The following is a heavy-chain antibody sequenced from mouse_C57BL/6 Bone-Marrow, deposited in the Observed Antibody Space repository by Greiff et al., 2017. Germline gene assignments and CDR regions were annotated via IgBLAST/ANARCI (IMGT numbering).Heavy chain of an antibody. D-gene: IGHD1-1*01. CDR1: GYAFTNYL. CDR2: INPGSGGT. V-gene: IGHV1-54*01. CDR3: ASGSSSNWYFDV. J-gene: IGHJ1*03. Sequence: QVQLQQSGAELVRPGTSVKVSCKASGYAFTNYLIEWVRQRPGQGLEWIGVINPGSGGTNYNEKFKGKATLTADKSSSTAYMQLSSLTSEDSAVYFGASGSSSNWYFDVWGTGTTVTVSS.